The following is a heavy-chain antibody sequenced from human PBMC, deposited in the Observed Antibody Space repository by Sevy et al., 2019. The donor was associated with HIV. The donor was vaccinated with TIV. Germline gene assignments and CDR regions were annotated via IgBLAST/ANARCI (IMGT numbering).Heavy chain of an antibody. Sequence: ASVKVSCKASGDTFTNNYIHWVRQAPGQGLEWMGMVDPSAGNTTYAQKFQGRVTMPRDTSTSILYMDLNSLGSEDTAVYYCVRADPDQHFDSWGQGTLVTVSS. J-gene: IGHJ4*02. CDR3: VRADPDQHFDS. CDR1: GDTFTNNY. CDR2: VDPSAGNT. V-gene: IGHV1-46*01.